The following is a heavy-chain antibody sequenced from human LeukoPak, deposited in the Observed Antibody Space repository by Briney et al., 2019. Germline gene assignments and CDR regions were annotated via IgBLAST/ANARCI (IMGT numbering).Heavy chain of an antibody. Sequence: GGSLRLFCAASGFTFDDYAMHWVRQAPGKGLEWVSGISWNSGSIGYADSVKGRFTISRDNAKHSLYLQMTTLRAEDTAVYYCARDGAEQESPLDYWGQGTLVTVSS. J-gene: IGHJ4*02. V-gene: IGHV3-9*01. CDR3: ARDGAEQESPLDY. CDR2: ISWNSGSI. CDR1: GFTFDDYA. D-gene: IGHD1/OR15-1a*01.